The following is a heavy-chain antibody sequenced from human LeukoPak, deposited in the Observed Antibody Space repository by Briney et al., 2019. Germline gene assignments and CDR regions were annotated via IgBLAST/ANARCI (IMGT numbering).Heavy chain of an antibody. Sequence: SETLSLTCTVSGGSISSGGYYWSWIRQHPGKGLEWIGYIYYSGSTYYNPSLESRVTISVDTSKNQFSLKLSSVTAADTAVYYCAREQLQAFDIWGQGTMVTVSS. J-gene: IGHJ3*02. D-gene: IGHD1-1*01. CDR1: GGSISSGGYY. V-gene: IGHV4-31*03. CDR3: AREQLQAFDI. CDR2: IYYSGST.